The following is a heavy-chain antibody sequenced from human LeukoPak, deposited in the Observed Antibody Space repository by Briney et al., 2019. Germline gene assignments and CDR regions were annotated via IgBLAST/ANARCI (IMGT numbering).Heavy chain of an antibody. CDR2: IWYDGSNK. J-gene: IGHJ4*02. D-gene: IGHD1-14*01. CDR3: ARGTLYEPAIPIDY. V-gene: IGHV3-33*01. CDR1: GFTFSSYG. Sequence: GRSLRLSCAASGFTFSSYGMHWVRQAPGKGLEWVAVIWYDGSNKYYADSVMGRFTISRDNSKNTLYLQMNSLRAEDTAVYSCARGTLYEPAIPIDYWGQGTLVTVSS.